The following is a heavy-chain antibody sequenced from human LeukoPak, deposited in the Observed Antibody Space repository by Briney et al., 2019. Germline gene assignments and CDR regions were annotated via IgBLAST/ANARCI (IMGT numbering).Heavy chain of an antibody. CDR2: IYYSGST. CDR3: ARSNDMRGMDV. CDR1: GGSISSSSYY. J-gene: IGHJ6*02. V-gene: IGHV4-39*01. Sequence: PSETLSLTCTVSGGSISSSSYYWGWIRQPPGKGLEWIGTIYYSGSTYYNPSLKSRVTISVDTSKNQFSLKLSSVTAADTAVYYCARSNDMRGMDVWGQGITVTVSS. D-gene: IGHD3-9*01.